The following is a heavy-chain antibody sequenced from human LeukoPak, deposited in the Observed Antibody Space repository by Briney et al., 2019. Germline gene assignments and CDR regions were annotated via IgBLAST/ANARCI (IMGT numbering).Heavy chain of an antibody. D-gene: IGHD5-12*01. J-gene: IGHJ4*02. CDR2: IRSKAYGGTT. V-gene: IGHV3-49*03. Sequence: GGSLRLSCTASGFTFGDYAMRWFRQAPGKGLEWVGFIRSKAYGGTTEYAASVKGRFTISRDDSKSIAYLQMNSLKTEDTAVYYCTRAQWLHFDYWGQGTLVTVSS. CDR3: TRAQWLHFDY. CDR1: GFTFGDYA.